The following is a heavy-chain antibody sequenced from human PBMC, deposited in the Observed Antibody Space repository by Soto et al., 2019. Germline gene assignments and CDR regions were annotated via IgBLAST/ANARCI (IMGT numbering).Heavy chain of an antibody. CDR1: GFTFGSHA. CDR3: AKDRSSGWYRPDAFDY. CDR2: ISGSGDST. Sequence: GGSLRLSCAASGFTFGSHAMSWVRQAPGKGLEWVSAISGSGDSTNYADSVKGRFTISRDNSKNTVYLQMSSLRVDDTAVYYCAKDRSSGWYRPDAFDYWGQGILVTVS. J-gene: IGHJ4*02. D-gene: IGHD6-19*01. V-gene: IGHV3-23*01.